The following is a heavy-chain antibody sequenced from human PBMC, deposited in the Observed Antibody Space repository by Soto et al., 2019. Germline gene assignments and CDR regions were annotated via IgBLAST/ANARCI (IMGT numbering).Heavy chain of an antibody. D-gene: IGHD6-19*01. V-gene: IGHV3-53*04. CDR2: IYSGGST. J-gene: IGHJ4*02. Sequence: PGGSLRLSCAASGFTVSSNYMSWVRQAPGKGLEWVSVIYSGGSTYCADSVKGRFTISRHNSKNTLYLQMNSLRAEDTAVYYCAGLAVAGTSPFDYWGQGTLVTVSS. CDR3: AGLAVAGTSPFDY. CDR1: GFTVSSNY.